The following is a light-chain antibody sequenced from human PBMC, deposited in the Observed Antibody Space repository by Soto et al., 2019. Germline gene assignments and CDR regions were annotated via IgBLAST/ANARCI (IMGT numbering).Light chain of an antibody. J-gene: IGLJ2*01. CDR3: SSYTSSSIVG. CDR2: DVS. Sequence: QSVLTQPASVSGSPGQSITISCTGTSSDVGGYNYVSWYQQHPGKAPKLMIYDVSNRPSGVSNRFSGSKSGNTASLTISGLQAEDEADYYFSSYTSSSIVGFGGGTKVTVL. V-gene: IGLV2-14*01. CDR1: SSDVGGYNY.